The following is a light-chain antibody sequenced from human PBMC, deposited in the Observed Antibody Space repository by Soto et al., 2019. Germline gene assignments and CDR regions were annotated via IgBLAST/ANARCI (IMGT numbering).Light chain of an antibody. CDR3: QQFNTWPPVT. V-gene: IGKV3-15*01. CDR1: QSISRN. CDR2: GAS. Sequence: EIVMTQSPATLSVSPGERATLSCGASQSISRNLAWYQQKPGQAPRLLIYGASTRATGIPARFSGSGSGTEFTLTISSLQSEDFAVYYCQQFNTWPPVTFGGGTKVDIK. J-gene: IGKJ4*01.